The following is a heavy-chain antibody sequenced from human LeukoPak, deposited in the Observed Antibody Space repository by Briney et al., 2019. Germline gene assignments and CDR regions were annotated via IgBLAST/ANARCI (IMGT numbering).Heavy chain of an antibody. CDR3: ARDICSGIGCYPRAPFDY. CDR1: GFTFSRYW. D-gene: IGHD2-15*01. J-gene: IGHJ4*02. V-gene: IGHV3-74*01. CDR2: MNSDGSNT. Sequence: PGGSLRLSCAASGFTFSRYWMHWVRQAPGEGLVWVSRMNSDGSNTNYADSVKGRFTISRDNVKNTLYLQMNSLRADDTAVYYCARDICSGIGCYPRAPFDYWGQGTLVTVSS.